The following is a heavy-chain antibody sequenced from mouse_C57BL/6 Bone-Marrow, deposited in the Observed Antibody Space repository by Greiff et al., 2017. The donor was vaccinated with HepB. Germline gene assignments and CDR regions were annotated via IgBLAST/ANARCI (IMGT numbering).Heavy chain of an antibody. D-gene: IGHD1-1*01. CDR1: GYTFTSYW. CDR2: IDPNSGGT. CDR3: ARPVVGGDFDY. V-gene: IGHV1-72*01. Sequence: QVQLQQPGAELVRPGTSVKLSCKASGYTFTSYWMHWVKQRPGQGLEWIGVIDPNSGGTKYNEKFKSKATLTVDKPSSTAYMQLSSLTSEDSAVYYCARPVVGGDFDYWGQGTTLTVSS. J-gene: IGHJ2*01.